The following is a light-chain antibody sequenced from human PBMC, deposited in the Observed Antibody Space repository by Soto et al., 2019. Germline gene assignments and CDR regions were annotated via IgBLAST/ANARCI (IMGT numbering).Light chain of an antibody. Sequence: SYELTQPPSVSVAPGQTARITCGGNNIGGKSVHWYQQKPGQAPALVVYDDSDRPSGIPERISGSNSGNTATLTISRVEVGDEADYYCQVWDSSREHVVFGGGTKSPS. CDR2: DDS. CDR1: NIGGKS. J-gene: IGLJ2*01. CDR3: QVWDSSREHVV. V-gene: IGLV3-21*02.